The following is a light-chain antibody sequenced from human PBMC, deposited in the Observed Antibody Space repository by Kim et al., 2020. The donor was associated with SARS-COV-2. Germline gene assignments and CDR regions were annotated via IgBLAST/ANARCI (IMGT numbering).Light chain of an antibody. CDR1: HSISSH. V-gene: IGKV1-39*01. CDR2: AAS. CDR3: QQSNIPPFT. Sequence: DIQMTQSTSSLSASVGDRVTITCRTTHSISSHLNWYQQKPGRATKLLISAASTLLGGVPSRFSGSVSETDFTLTISSLRPDDFVTYFCQQSNIPPFTFGPGTKVDIK. J-gene: IGKJ3*01.